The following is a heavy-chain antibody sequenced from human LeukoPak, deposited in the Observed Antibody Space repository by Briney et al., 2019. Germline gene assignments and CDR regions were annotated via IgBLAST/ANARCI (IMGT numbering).Heavy chain of an antibody. D-gene: IGHD6-6*01. V-gene: IGHV3-23*01. CDR3: ARNQLKAAPDY. Sequence: GGSLRLSCAVSGFTFSSYWMTWVRQAPGKGLEWVSAISASGGSTYYADSVKGRFTISRDNSRNTLYLQMNSLRAEDTAVYYCARNQLKAAPDYWGQGTLVTVSS. CDR1: GFTFSSYW. J-gene: IGHJ4*02. CDR2: ISASGGST.